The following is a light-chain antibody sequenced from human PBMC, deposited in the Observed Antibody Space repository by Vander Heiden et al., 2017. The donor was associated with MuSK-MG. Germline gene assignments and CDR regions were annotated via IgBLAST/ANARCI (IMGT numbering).Light chain of an antibody. CDR1: QSVSSSY. CDR3: QQYGSSPPIT. Sequence: EIVLTPSPGTLSLSPGERATLPCRASQSVSSSYLAWYQQKPGQAPRLLNYGASSRATGIPGRFGGSGSGTDFTLTISRLEPEDFAVYYCQQYGSSPPITFGQGTRLEIK. V-gene: IGKV3-20*01. J-gene: IGKJ5*01. CDR2: GAS.